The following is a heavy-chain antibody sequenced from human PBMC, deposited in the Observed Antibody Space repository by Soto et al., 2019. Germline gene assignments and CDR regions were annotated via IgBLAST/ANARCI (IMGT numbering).Heavy chain of an antibody. V-gene: IGHV3-7*01. CDR2: IKQDGSEK. Sequence: GGSLRLSCAASGFTFSSYWMSWVRQAPGKGLEWVANIKQDGSEKYYVDSVKGRFTISRDNAKNSLYLQMNSLRAEDTAVYYCARTRAGYCSSTSCYAGWFDPWGQGTLVTVSS. J-gene: IGHJ5*02. CDR3: ARTRAGYCSSTSCYAGWFDP. CDR1: GFTFSSYW. D-gene: IGHD2-2*01.